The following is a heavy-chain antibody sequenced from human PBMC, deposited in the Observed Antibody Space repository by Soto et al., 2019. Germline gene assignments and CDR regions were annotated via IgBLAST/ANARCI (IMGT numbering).Heavy chain of an antibody. CDR1: GGSFSGYY. CDR3: ARGGGGSSWYGWFDP. V-gene: IGHV4-34*01. D-gene: IGHD6-13*01. J-gene: IGHJ5*02. CDR2: INHSGST. Sequence: PSETLSLTCAVSGGSFSGYYWSWIRQPPGKGLEWIGEINHSGSTNYNPSLKSRVTISVDTSKNQFSLKLSSVTAADTAVYYCARGGGGSSWYGWFDPWGQGTLVTVSS.